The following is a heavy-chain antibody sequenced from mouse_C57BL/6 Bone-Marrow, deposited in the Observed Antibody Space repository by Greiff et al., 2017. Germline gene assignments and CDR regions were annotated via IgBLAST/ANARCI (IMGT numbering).Heavy chain of an antibody. CDR3: ARDNPYYARDY. J-gene: IGHJ4*01. CDR2: IYPGDGDT. V-gene: IGHV1-80*01. D-gene: IGHD1-3*01. Sequence: QVQLQQSGAELVKPGASVKISCKASGYAFSSYWMNWVKQRPGKGLEWIGQIYPGDGDTNYNGKFKGKATLTADKSSSTAYMQLSSLTSEASAVYFCARDNPYYARDYGGQGTSVTVP. CDR1: GYAFSSYW.